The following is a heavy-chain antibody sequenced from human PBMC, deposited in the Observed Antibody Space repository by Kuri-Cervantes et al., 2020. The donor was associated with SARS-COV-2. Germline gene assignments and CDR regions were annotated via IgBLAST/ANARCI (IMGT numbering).Heavy chain of an antibody. D-gene: IGHD6-19*01. CDR3: AKDHTVAGPWGAFDI. CDR1: GFTFSSYW. V-gene: IGHV3-7*03. J-gene: IGHJ3*02. Sequence: ETLSLTCAASGFTFSSYWMSWVRQAPGKGLEWVANIKQDGSEKYYVDSVKGRFTISRDNAKNSLYLQMNSLRAEDTALYYCAKDHTVAGPWGAFDIWGQGTMVTVSS. CDR2: IKQDGSEK.